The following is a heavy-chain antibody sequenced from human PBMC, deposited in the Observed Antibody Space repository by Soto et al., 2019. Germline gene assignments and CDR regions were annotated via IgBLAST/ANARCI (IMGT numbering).Heavy chain of an antibody. Sequence: ASVKVSCKASGYMFTSYDINWFRQAGGQGLEWLGRMNPNNGKTDYAQKFQGRLTMTRDTSISKVYMELSSLTSEDTAVYYCAKDFGGLYNWFDPWGQGILVTVSS. CDR2: MNPNNGKT. CDR1: GYMFTSYD. CDR3: AKDFGGLYNWFDP. V-gene: IGHV1-8*01. J-gene: IGHJ5*02. D-gene: IGHD3-16*01.